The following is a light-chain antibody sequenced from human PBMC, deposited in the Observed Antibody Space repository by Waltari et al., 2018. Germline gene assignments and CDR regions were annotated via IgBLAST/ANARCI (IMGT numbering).Light chain of an antibody. CDR3: QQTYSVPLT. J-gene: IGKJ4*01. V-gene: IGKV1-39*01. CDR1: ESIGGP. CDR2: GTS. Sequence: DIQVTQSPSSLSASVGDRLTITCRASESIGGPLNWYQLKPGNAPTLLISGTSTFQSGVPARFSGSGSGTDFTLTISSLQSEDFATYYCQQTYSVPLTFGGGSKLEIK.